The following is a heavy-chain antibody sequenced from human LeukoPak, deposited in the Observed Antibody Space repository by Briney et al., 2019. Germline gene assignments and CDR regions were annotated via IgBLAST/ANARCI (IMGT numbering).Heavy chain of an antibody. CDR1: GGTFSSYA. V-gene: IGHV1-18*01. D-gene: IGHD1-14*01. Sequence: ASVKVSCKASGGTFSSYAISWVRQAPGQGLEWMGWISAYNGNTNYAQKLQGRVTMTTDTSTSTAYMELSRLRSDNTAVYYCARSKVYPNDYWGQGTLVTVSS. CDR2: ISAYNGNT. CDR3: ARSKVYPNDY. J-gene: IGHJ4*02.